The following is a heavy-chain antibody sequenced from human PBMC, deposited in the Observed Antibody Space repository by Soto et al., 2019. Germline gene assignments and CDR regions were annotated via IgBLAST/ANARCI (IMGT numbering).Heavy chain of an antibody. CDR1: GGSISSYY. V-gene: IGHV4-59*08. J-gene: IGHJ4*02. CDR2: IYYSGST. D-gene: IGHD4-17*01. Sequence: QVQLQESGPGLVKPSETLSLTCTVSGGSISSYYWSWIRQPPGKGLEWIGYIYYSGSTNYNPSLKSRVTISVDTSKNQLSLKLSSVTAADTALYYCARQYGYYFDYWGQGTLVTVSS. CDR3: ARQYGYYFDY.